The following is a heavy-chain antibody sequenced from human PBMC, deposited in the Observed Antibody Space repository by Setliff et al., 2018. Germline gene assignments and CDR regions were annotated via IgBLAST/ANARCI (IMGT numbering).Heavy chain of an antibody. J-gene: IGHJ4*02. CDR2: IYPSGST. Sequence: PSETLSLTCTVSDDSISNNYWSWIRQPAGKGLEWTGRIYPSGSTNYNPSLKSRVTMSVDTSKNQFSLKLSSVTAADTAVYYCAKGRGEMDSWGQGILVTVSS. D-gene: IGHD3-10*01. CDR1: DDSISNNY. V-gene: IGHV4-4*07. CDR3: AKGRGEMDS.